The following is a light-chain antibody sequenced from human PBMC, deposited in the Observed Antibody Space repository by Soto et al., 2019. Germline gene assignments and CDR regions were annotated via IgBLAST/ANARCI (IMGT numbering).Light chain of an antibody. V-gene: IGLV3-1*01. Sequence: SYELSQPPSVSVSPGQTASITCSGDKLGSKYACWYQQKPGQSPVLVMYQDTKRPVGIPERFSGSNLGNTATLTISGTQAMDEADYYCQAWDSSTHVVFGRGTKLTVL. CDR2: QDT. J-gene: IGLJ2*01. CDR1: KLGSKY. CDR3: QAWDSSTHVV.